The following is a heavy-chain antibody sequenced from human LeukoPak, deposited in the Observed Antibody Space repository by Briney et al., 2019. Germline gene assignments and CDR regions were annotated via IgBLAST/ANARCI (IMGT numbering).Heavy chain of an antibody. Sequence: ASVKVSCKASGGTFSSYAISWVRQAPGQGLEWMGWINTNTGNPTYAQGFTGRFVFSLDTSVSTAYLQISSLKAEDTAVYYCARDGNSGSYYYYYGMDVWGQGTTVTVSS. D-gene: IGHD1-26*01. CDR1: GGTFSSYA. J-gene: IGHJ6*02. CDR3: ARDGNSGSYYYYYGMDV. CDR2: INTNTGNP. V-gene: IGHV7-4-1*02.